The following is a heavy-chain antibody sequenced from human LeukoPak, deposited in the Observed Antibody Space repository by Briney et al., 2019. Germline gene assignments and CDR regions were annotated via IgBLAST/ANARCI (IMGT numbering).Heavy chain of an antibody. D-gene: IGHD3-22*01. CDR3: ARLPDYYDSSGVDAFDI. Sequence: PGESLKISCKGSGYSFTSYWIGWVRQMPGKGLEWMGIIYPGDSDTRYSPSFQGQVTISADKSISTAYLQWSSLKASDTAMYYCARLPDYYDSSGVDAFDIWGQGTMVTVSS. V-gene: IGHV5-51*01. CDR1: GYSFTSYW. CDR2: IYPGDSDT. J-gene: IGHJ3*02.